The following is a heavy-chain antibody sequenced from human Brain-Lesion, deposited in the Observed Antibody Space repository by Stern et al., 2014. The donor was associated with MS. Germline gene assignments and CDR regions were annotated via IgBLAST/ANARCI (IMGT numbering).Heavy chain of an antibody. CDR2: IFNSGST. V-gene: IGHV4-61*02. CDR1: GGSISSGGYY. J-gene: IGHJ6*02. D-gene: IGHD2-2*01. CDR3: ARGRVVPGFQYYATDV. Sequence: VQLVESGPGLVKPSQTLSLSCTVSGGSISSGGYYWSWLRQPAGRGLEWIGRIFNSGSTSYNPSLKSRLTISIDTSKNQFSLRLNSMTAADTAVYYCARGRVVPGFQYYATDVWGQGTTVIVSS.